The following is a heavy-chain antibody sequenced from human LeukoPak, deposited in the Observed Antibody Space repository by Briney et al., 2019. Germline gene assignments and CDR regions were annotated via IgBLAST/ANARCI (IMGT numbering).Heavy chain of an antibody. CDR1: GFTFSSYS. V-gene: IGHV3-21*01. Sequence: SGGSLRLSCAASGFTFSSYSMNWVRQAPGKGLEWVSSIRSSSSYIYYADSVKGRFTISRDNAKNSLYLQMNSLRAEDTAVYYCARDTGTGTTPYYFDYWGQGTLVTVSS. CDR3: ARDTGTGTTPYYFDY. CDR2: IRSSSSYI. D-gene: IGHD1-14*01. J-gene: IGHJ4*02.